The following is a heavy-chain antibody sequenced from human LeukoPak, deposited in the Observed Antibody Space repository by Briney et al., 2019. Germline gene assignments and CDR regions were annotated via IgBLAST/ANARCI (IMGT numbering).Heavy chain of an antibody. J-gene: IGHJ4*02. CDR1: GFTFSSYS. CDR3: AKTHYDYGDYVYYFDY. Sequence: GGSLRLSCAASGFTFSSYSMNWVRQAPGKGLEWVSAISGSGGSTYYADSVKGRFTISRDNSKNTLYLQMNSLRAEDTAVYYCAKTHYDYGDYVYYFDYWGQGTLVTVSS. D-gene: IGHD4-17*01. CDR2: ISGSGGST. V-gene: IGHV3-23*01.